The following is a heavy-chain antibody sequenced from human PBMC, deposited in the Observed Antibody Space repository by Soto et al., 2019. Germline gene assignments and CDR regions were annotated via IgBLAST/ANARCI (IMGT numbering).Heavy chain of an antibody. V-gene: IGHV1-3*01. Sequence: AASVKSSCKASGYTFTSYAMHWVRQAPGQRLEWMGWINAGNGNTKYSQKFQGRVTITRDTSASTAYMELSSLRSEDTAVYYCARGSSSVAMDVWGQGTTVTVSS. CDR3: ARGSSSVAMDV. CDR1: GYTFTSYA. CDR2: INAGNGNT. D-gene: IGHD6-13*01. J-gene: IGHJ6*02.